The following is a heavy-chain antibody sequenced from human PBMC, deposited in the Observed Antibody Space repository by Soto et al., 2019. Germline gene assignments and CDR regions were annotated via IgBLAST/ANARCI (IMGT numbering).Heavy chain of an antibody. V-gene: IGHV3-23*01. CDR3: ARSLGYYYYYGMDV. Sequence: PGGSLILSCAASRFTFSDYAMIWVRQAPGKGLEWVSIIRNSGGSTDYADFVKGRFTISRDNSKNTLYLLMNSLRADDTAVYYCARSLGYYYYYGMDVWGQGTTVTVSS. CDR2: IRNSGGST. J-gene: IGHJ6*02. CDR1: RFTFSDYA.